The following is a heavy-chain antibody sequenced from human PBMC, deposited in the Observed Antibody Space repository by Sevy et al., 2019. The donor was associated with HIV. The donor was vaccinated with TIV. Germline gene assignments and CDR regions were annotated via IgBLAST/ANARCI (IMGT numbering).Heavy chain of an antibody. J-gene: IGHJ3*02. D-gene: IGHD5-12*01. Sequence: SETLSLTCAVYGGSFSGYYWSWIRQPPGKWLEWIGEINHSGSTNYNPSLKSRVTISVDTSKNQFSLKLSSVTAADTAVYYCARVGGEVATIRAFDIWGQGTMVTVS. CDR3: ARVGGEVATIRAFDI. V-gene: IGHV4-34*01. CDR1: GGSFSGYY. CDR2: INHSGST.